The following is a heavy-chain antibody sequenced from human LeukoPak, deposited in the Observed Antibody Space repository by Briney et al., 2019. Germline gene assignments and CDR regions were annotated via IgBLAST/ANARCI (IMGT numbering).Heavy chain of an antibody. J-gene: IGHJ4*02. CDR3: ARNLNLYDSSGYCDY. CDR1: GYTFTSYY. V-gene: IGHV1-46*01. D-gene: IGHD3-22*01. Sequence: ASVTVSCTASGYTFTSYYMHWVRQAPGQGLEWMGIINPSGGSTSYAQKFQGRVTMTRDTSTSTVYMELSSLRSEDTAVYYCARNLNLYDSSGYCDYWGQGTLVTVSS. CDR2: INPSGGST.